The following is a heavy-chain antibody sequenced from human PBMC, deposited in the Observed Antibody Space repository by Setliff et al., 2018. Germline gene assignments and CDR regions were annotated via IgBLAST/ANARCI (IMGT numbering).Heavy chain of an antibody. D-gene: IGHD3-10*01. CDR3: ARSSYYASGNSHNYYMDV. CDR2: IHYSGGT. CDR1: GASINRDY. V-gene: IGHV4-59*08. Sequence: SETLSLTCSVSGASINRDYWNWIRQPPGKGLEWIGYIHYSGGTNYNPSLKGRVTMTSDTSRNQLSLKLTSVSAADTAIYYCARSSYYASGNSHNYYMDVWGKGTAVTVSS. J-gene: IGHJ6*03.